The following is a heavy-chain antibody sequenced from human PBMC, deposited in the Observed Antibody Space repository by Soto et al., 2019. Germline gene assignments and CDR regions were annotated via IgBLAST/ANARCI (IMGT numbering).Heavy chain of an antibody. J-gene: IGHJ4*02. V-gene: IGHV3-33*01. CDR3: ARDGNDYVWGSYRPALFDY. D-gene: IGHD3-16*02. CDR1: GFTFSSYG. CDR2: IWYDGSNK. Sequence: QVQLVESGGGVVQPGRSLRLSCAASGFTFSSYGMHWVRQAPGKGLEWVAVIWYDGSNKYYADSVKGRFTISRDNSKNTLYLQMNSLRAEDTAVYYCARDGNDYVWGSYRPALFDYWGQGTLVTVSS.